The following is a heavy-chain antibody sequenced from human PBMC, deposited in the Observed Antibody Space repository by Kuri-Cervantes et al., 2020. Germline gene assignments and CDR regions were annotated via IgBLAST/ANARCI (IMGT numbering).Heavy chain of an antibody. D-gene: IGHD5-18*01. CDR2: IYTSGST. J-gene: IGHJ4*02. CDR3: ASARYSYDFDY. CDR1: GGSISSYY. V-gene: IGHV4-4*07. Sequence: SETLSLTCTVSGGSISSYYWSWIRQPAGKGLEWIGRIYTSGSTNYNPSLKSRVTISVGKSKNQFSLKLSSVTAADTAVYYCASARYSYDFDYWGQGTLVTVSS.